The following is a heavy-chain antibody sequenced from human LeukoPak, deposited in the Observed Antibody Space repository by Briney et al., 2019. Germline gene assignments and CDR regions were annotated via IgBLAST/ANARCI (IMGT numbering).Heavy chain of an antibody. D-gene: IGHD3-10*01. Sequence: GGSLRLSCAASGFTFSSYSMNWVRQAPGKGLEWVSSISSSSNYIYYADSVKGRFTISRDNAKNSLYLQMNGLRAEDTAVYYCARDLRGRVAFDIWGQGTMVTVSS. CDR3: ARDLRGRVAFDI. J-gene: IGHJ3*02. CDR2: ISSSSNYI. V-gene: IGHV3-21*01. CDR1: GFTFSSYS.